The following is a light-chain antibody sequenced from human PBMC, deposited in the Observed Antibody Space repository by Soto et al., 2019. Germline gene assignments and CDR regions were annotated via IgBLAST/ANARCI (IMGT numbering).Light chain of an antibody. J-gene: IGKJ1*01. CDR2: DVS. Sequence: EIIMTQSPGTLSVSPGERATLSCRAAQGVTTNFAWYQQKSGQSPRLLIYDVSNRATGVPAKFSGSGSETDFTLTISGLQPDDFATYYCQQYGSYWTFGRGTKVDI. V-gene: IGKV3-15*01. CDR3: QQYGSYWT. CDR1: QGVTTN.